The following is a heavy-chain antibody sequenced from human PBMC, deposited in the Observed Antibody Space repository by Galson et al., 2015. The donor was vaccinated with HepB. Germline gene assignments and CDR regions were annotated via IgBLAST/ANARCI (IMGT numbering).Heavy chain of an antibody. CDR2: IYSGGST. CDR1: GFTVSSNY. V-gene: IGHV3-66*02. D-gene: IGHD1-26*01. CDR3: AREEWDSTKLGGMDV. Sequence: SLRLSCAASGFTVSSNYMSWVRQAPGKGLEWVSVIYSGGSTYYADSVKGRFTISRDNSKNTLYLQMNSLRAEDTAVYYCAREEWDSTKLGGMDVWGQGTTVTVSS. J-gene: IGHJ6*02.